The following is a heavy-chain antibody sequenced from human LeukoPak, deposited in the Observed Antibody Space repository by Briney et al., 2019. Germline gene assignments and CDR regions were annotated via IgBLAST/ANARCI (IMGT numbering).Heavy chain of an antibody. CDR1: GDSISSYY. V-gene: IGHV4-4*09. CDR2: IYTSGTT. CDR3: ARFSSGCSTASCYLTY. D-gene: IGHD2-2*01. Sequence: PSETLSLTCNVSGDSISSYYWSWIRQPPGEGLEWIGYIYTSGTTSYNPSLNSRVTISLDTSRNQFSLRLTSVTAADTAVYYCARFSSGCSTASCYLTYWGQGTLVTVSS. J-gene: IGHJ4*02.